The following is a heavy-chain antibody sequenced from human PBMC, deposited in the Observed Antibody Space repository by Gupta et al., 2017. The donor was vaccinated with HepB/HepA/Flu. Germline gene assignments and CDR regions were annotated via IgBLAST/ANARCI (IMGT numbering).Heavy chain of an antibody. V-gene: IGHV3-23*01. CDR1: GVSLSNNG. J-gene: IGHJ6*02. CDR3: AKGILSDYYYYYGLDV. Sequence: EVQLLESGGGLVQPGGSLRLSCAASGVSLSNNGMSWVRHAPGKGLEWVSAIRYRGDTTFYADSVKGRFTISRDRSQNTLYLQLNALRAEDTAVYYCAKGILSDYYYYYGLDVWGQGTTVTVSS. D-gene: IGHD2/OR15-2a*01. CDR2: IRYRGDTT.